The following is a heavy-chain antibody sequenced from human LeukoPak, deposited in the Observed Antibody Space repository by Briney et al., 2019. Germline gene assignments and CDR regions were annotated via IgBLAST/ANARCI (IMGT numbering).Heavy chain of an antibody. V-gene: IGHV3-30*01. D-gene: IGHD1-14*01. Sequence: PGRSLRLSCAPSGLPFNSYVMHWVRQAPGKGLKWVAVISYDGSNKYYADSVKGRFTISGDKSKNTLYLQMNSLRPEDTAFYYCARGPGPRAGAKKPFDIWGQGTMVTVSS. CDR3: ARGPGPRAGAKKPFDI. J-gene: IGHJ3*02. CDR2: ISYDGSNK. CDR1: GLPFNSYV.